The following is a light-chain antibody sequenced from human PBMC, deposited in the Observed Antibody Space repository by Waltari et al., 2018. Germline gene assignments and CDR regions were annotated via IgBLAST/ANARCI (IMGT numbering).Light chain of an antibody. CDR2: GSS. CDR3: QHRTNWVPGMYT. Sequence: EIVLTQSPATLSLSPGESATLSCRASQSVSGSLAWYQQKPGQPPRPLIYGSSTRATGIPASFSGSGSGTDFTLTISSLTPEDFAVYFCQHRTNWVPGMYTFGQGTKLEIK. V-gene: IGKV3-11*01. CDR1: QSVSGS. J-gene: IGKJ2*01.